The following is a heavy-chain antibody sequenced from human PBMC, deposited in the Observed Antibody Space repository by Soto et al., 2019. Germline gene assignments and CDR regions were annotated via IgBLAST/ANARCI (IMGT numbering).Heavy chain of an antibody. CDR1: GGTFSSYA. CDR2: IIPIFGTA. Sequence: GASVKVSCKASGGTFSSYAISWVRQAPGQGLEWMGGIIPIFGTANYAQKFQGRVTITADESTSTAYMELSSLRSEDTAVYYCARPRTGPDAFDIWGQGTMVTVSS. CDR3: ARPRTGPDAFDI. J-gene: IGHJ3*02. V-gene: IGHV1-69*13. D-gene: IGHD1-1*01.